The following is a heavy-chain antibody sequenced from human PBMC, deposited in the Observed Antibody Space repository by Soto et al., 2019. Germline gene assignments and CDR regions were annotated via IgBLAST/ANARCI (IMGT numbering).Heavy chain of an antibody. V-gene: IGHV4-59*12. Sequence: PSETLFLTCTVSGGSISSYYWSWIRQPPGKGLEWIGYMYYRGSTDYNPSLKSRATISVDTSKNQFSLKLTSVTAADTAVYYCARDKITGPFDYWGQGTLVTVSS. J-gene: IGHJ4*02. CDR2: MYYRGST. D-gene: IGHD2-8*02. CDR3: ARDKITGPFDY. CDR1: GGSISSYY.